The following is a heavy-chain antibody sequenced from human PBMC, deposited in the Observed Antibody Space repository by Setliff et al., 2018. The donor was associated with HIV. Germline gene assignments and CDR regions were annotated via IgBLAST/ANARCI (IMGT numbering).Heavy chain of an antibody. CDR1: GFSFSDYY. V-gene: IGHV3-11*04. D-gene: IGHD3-9*01. CDR3: ARDLEWGLVMSYGMDV. CDR2: ISSSGSTI. J-gene: IGHJ6*02. Sequence: GGSLRLSCVASGFSFSDYYMSWIRQAPGKGLEWVSYISSSGSTIYYADSVKGRFTISRDNAENPLFLQMNSLRAEDTAVYYCARDLEWGLVMSYGMDVWGQGTTVTVSS.